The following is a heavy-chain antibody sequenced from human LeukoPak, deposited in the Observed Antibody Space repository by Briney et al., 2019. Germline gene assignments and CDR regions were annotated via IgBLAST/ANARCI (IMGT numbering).Heavy chain of an antibody. Sequence: PGGSLRLSCAAFGVTFSSYAMGWVRQAPGKGLEWVSGIIDNGYITYYANSVRGRFTISRDNSKNTLFLQMNSLRAEDTAVYYCAKLGGQEVHNYYVAGWGKGTTVAVSS. V-gene: IGHV3-23*01. CDR3: AKLGGQEVHNYYVAG. J-gene: IGHJ6*03. CDR1: GVTFSSYA. CDR2: IIDNGYIT. D-gene: IGHD3-16*01.